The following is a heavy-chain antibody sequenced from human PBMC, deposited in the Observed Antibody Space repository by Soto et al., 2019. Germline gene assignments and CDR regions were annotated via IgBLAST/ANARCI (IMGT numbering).Heavy chain of an antibody. CDR2: ISYDGSNK. Sequence: QVQLVESGGGVVQPGMSLRLSCAASGFTFSSYGMHWVRQAPGKGLEWVAVISYDGSNKYYADSVKGRFTISRDNSKNTLYLQINSLRAEDTAVYYCAKGSTAMTYFDYWGQGTLVTVSS. J-gene: IGHJ4*02. CDR3: AKGSTAMTYFDY. V-gene: IGHV3-30*18. D-gene: IGHD5-18*01. CDR1: GFTFSSYG.